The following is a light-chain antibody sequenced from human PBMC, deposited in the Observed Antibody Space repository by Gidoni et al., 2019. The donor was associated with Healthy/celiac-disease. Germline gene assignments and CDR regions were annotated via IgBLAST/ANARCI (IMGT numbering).Light chain of an antibody. CDR3: QQYGSSPLT. CDR1: QSVSSSY. Sequence: EIVLTQSPCTLSLSPGERATLSCRASQSVSSSYLAWYQQKPGQAPRLLIYGASSRATGIPDRFSGSGSGTDFTLTISRLEPEDFAVDYCQQYGSSPLTCGGGTKVESK. CDR2: GAS. V-gene: IGKV3-20*01. J-gene: IGKJ4*01.